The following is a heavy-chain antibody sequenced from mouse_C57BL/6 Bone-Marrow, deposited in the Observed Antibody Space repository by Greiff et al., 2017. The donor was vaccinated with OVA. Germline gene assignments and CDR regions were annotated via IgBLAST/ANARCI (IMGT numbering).Heavy chain of an antibody. J-gene: IGHJ2*01. D-gene: IGHD1-1*01. CDR3: TTGSSRYYFDY. Sequence: EVQLQQSGAELVRPGASVKLSCTASGFNIKDDYMHWVKQRPEQGLEWIGWIDPENGDTEYASKFQGKATITADTSSNTAYLQLSSLTSEDTAVYYCTTGSSRYYFDYWGQGTTLTVSS. CDR1: GFNIKDDY. V-gene: IGHV14-4*01. CDR2: IDPENGDT.